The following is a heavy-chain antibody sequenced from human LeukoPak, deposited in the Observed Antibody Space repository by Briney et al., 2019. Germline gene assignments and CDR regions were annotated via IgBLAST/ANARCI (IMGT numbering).Heavy chain of an antibody. Sequence: PSETLSLTCAVYGGSFSGYYWSWIRQPPGKGLEWIGEINHSGSTNYNPSLKSRVTISVDTSKNQFSLKLSSVTAADTAVYYCARAGGITIFGVVTRDDAFDIWGQGTMVTVSS. CDR3: ARAGGITIFGVVTRDDAFDI. CDR2: INHSGST. CDR1: GGSFSGYY. V-gene: IGHV4-34*01. J-gene: IGHJ3*02. D-gene: IGHD3-3*01.